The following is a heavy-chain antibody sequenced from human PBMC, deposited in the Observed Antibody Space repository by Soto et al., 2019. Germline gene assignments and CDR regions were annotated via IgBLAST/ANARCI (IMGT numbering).Heavy chain of an antibody. Sequence: EVQLVESGGGLVKPGGSLRLSCAASGFTFSNAWMNWVRQAPGKGLEWVGRIKSKTDGGTTDYAAPMKGRFTISRDDSKNTLYLQMNSLKTEDTAVYYCTTDAVKGDGMDVWGQGTTVTVSS. J-gene: IGHJ6*02. D-gene: IGHD3-16*01. CDR3: TTDAVKGDGMDV. CDR1: GFTFSNAW. V-gene: IGHV3-15*07. CDR2: IKSKTDGGTT.